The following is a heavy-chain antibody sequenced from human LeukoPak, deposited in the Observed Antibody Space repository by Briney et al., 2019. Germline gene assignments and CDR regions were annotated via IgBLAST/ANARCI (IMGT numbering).Heavy chain of an antibody. J-gene: IGHJ6*02. CDR1: GFTFSSYA. V-gene: IGHV3-30-3*01. Sequence: AGGSLRLSCAASGFTFSSYAMHWVRQAPGKGLEWVAVISYDGSNKYYADSVKGRFTISRDNSKNTLYLQMNSLRAEDTAVYYCARAGGDGYTHYGMDVWGQGTTVTVSS. D-gene: IGHD5-24*01. CDR2: ISYDGSNK. CDR3: ARAGGDGYTHYGMDV.